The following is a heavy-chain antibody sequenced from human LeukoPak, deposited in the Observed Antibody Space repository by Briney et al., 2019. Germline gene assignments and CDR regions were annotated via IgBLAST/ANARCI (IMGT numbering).Heavy chain of an antibody. CDR3: AREVTMVRGVIAYYYYMDV. Sequence: ASVKVSCKASGYTFTSYGISWVRQAPGQGLEWRGWISAYNGNTNYAQKLQGRVTMTTDTSTSTAYMELRSLRSDDTAVYYCAREVTMVRGVIAYYYYMDVWGKGTTVTISS. CDR2: ISAYNGNT. CDR1: GYTFTSYG. D-gene: IGHD3-10*01. J-gene: IGHJ6*03. V-gene: IGHV1-18*01.